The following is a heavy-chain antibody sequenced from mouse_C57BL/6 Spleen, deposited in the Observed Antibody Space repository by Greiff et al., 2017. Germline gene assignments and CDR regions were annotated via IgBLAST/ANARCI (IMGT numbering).Heavy chain of an antibody. CDR1: GYTFTSYW. CDR3: ARQCGY. D-gene: IGHD6-1*01. J-gene: IGHJ3*02. CDR2: IDPSGSYT. V-gene: IGHV1-50*01. Sequence: QVQLQQPGAELVKPGASVKLSCKASGYTFTSYWMQWVKQRPGQGLEWIGEIDPSGSYTNYNQKFKGKATLTVDTSSSTAYIQLSSRPSYDAAVDYCARQCGYWGQGTLVTVSA.